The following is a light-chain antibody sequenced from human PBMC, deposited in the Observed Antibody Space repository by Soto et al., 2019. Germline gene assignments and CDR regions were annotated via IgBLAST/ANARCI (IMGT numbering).Light chain of an antibody. V-gene: IGLV2-14*01. CDR3: SSYTSSSTPV. J-gene: IGLJ1*01. Sequence: QSALTQPASVSGSPGQSITISWTGTSSDVGGYNYVSWYQQHPGKAPKLMIYDVSNRPSGVSNRFSGSKSGNTASLTISGLQAEDEADYYCSSYTSSSTPVFGTGTKLTVL. CDR2: DVS. CDR1: SSDVGGYNY.